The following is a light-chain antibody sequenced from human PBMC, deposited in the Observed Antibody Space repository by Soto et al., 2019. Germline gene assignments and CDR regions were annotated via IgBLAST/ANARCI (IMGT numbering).Light chain of an antibody. J-gene: IGKJ4*01. Sequence: DIQMTQSPSSLSASVGDRVTITCRASQSITTYLSWYRQKPGKAPKLLIYAASSLQSGVPSRFSGSGSETEFTLSISSMQPEDFAAYFCQQIYSAPLTFGGGTKVAIK. V-gene: IGKV1-39*01. CDR3: QQIYSAPLT. CDR1: QSITTY. CDR2: AAS.